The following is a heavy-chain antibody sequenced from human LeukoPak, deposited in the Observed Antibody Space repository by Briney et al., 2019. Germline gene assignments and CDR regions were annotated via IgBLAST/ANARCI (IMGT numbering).Heavy chain of an antibody. Sequence: SGTLSLTCAVSGGSISSSNWWSWVRQPPGKGLEWIGEIYHSGSTNYNPSLKSRVTISVDTSKNQFSLKLNSVTAADTAVYYCTRGMPDLWLNFDYWGQGTLVTVSS. V-gene: IGHV4-4*02. D-gene: IGHD2-2*01. J-gene: IGHJ4*02. CDR2: IYHSGST. CDR1: GGSISSSNW. CDR3: TRGMPDLWLNFDY.